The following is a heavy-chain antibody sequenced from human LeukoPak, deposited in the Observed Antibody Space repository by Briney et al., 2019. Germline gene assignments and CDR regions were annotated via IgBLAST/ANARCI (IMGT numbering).Heavy chain of an antibody. CDR3: ARELLGYGDRDGY. CDR1: GGSFSGYY. J-gene: IGHJ4*02. V-gene: IGHV3-21*01. CDR2: ISSSSSYI. D-gene: IGHD4-17*01. Sequence: PSETLSLTCAVYGGSFSGYYWSWIRQPPGKGLEWVSSISSSSSYIYYADSVKGRFTISRDNAKNSLYLQMNSLRAEDTAVYYCARELLGYGDRDGYWGQGTLVTVSS.